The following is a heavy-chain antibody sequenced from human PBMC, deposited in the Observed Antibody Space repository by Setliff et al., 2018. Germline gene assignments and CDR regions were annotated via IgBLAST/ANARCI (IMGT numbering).Heavy chain of an antibody. J-gene: IGHJ4*02. CDR3: ARGLGARFLEWFFDY. D-gene: IGHD3-3*01. V-gene: IGHV4-31*03. CDR1: GGSISSGDYY. CDR2: ISNSGST. Sequence: LSLTCTVSGGSISSGDYYWTWVRQHPGKGLEWIGYISNSGSTYYNPSLKSRVTISVDTSKNQFSLKLKSVTGADTALYYCARGLGARFLEWFFDYWGQGTLVTVSS.